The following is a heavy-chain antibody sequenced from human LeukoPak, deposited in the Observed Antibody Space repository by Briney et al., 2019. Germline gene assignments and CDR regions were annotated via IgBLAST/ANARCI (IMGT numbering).Heavy chain of an antibody. J-gene: IGHJ4*02. CDR2: INHSGST. V-gene: IGHV4-34*01. D-gene: IGHD6-13*01. CDR1: GGSFSGYY. Sequence: PSETLSLTCAVYGGSFSGYYWSWIRQPPGKGLEWIGEINHSGSTNYNPSLKSRVTISVDTSKNQFSLKLSSVTAADTAVYYCAKTADRYFDYWGQGTLVTVSS. CDR3: AKTADRYFDY.